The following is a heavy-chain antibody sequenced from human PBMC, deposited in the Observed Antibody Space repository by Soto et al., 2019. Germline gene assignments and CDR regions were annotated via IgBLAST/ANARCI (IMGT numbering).Heavy chain of an antibody. Sequence: EVQLVESGGGLVQPGGSLRLSCVASGFTLSDHYVDWVRQAPGKGLEWVGRTRNKANGYTTEYAASVKGGFTISRDDSQNSLYLQMNSLKAEDTAIYYCARGTPLGQRNYFDCWGQGTLVTVSS. CDR1: GFTLSDHY. CDR2: TRNKANGYTT. CDR3: ARGTPLGQRNYFDC. V-gene: IGHV3-72*01. D-gene: IGHD1-1*01. J-gene: IGHJ4*02.